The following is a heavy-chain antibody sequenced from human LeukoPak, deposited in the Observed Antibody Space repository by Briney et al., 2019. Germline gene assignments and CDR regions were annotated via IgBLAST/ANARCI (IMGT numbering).Heavy chain of an antibody. CDR2: ISAYNGNT. V-gene: IGHV1-18*01. Sequence: ASVKVSCKASGYTLNSFGISWVRQAPGQGLEWMGWISAYNGNTNYAQNLQGRVTMTTDTSTSTAYMELRSLRSDDAAVYFCATGVRCDFDYWGQGSLVTVSS. D-gene: IGHD2-15*01. CDR1: GYTLNSFG. CDR3: ATGVRCDFDY. J-gene: IGHJ4*02.